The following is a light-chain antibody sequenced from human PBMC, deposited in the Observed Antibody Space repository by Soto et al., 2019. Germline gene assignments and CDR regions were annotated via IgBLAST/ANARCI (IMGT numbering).Light chain of an antibody. Sequence: QSVLTQPPSVSGAPGQRVTISCTGSSSNIGAGYDVHWYQQLPGTAPKLLIYGNSNRPSGVPDRFSGSKSGTSASLAITGLQAEDEADYYCQSYDSSFEVFGTGTKDTVL. CDR2: GNS. CDR1: SSNIGAGYD. CDR3: QSYDSSFEV. V-gene: IGLV1-40*01. J-gene: IGLJ1*01.